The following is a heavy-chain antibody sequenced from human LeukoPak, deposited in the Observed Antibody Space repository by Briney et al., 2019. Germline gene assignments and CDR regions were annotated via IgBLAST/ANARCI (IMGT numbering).Heavy chain of an antibody. J-gene: IGHJ4*02. D-gene: IGHD3-22*01. CDR1: ADSISSRY. CDR2: IHYSGTT. V-gene: IGHV4-59*11. Sequence: SETLSLTCTVSADSISSRYCSWIRQPPGKGLEWIGYIHYSGTTNYNPSLKSRVTISVDTSKKQFSLKLKSVTAADTAVYYCANLHYVNSGSNFDYWGQGTLVTVSS. CDR3: ANLHYVNSGSNFDY.